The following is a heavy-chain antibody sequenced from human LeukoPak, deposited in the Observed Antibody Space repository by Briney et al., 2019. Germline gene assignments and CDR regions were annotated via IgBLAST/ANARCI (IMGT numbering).Heavy chain of an antibody. V-gene: IGHV4-4*07. J-gene: IGHJ5*01. CDR1: GGSIRNYY. CDR2: IYSGGSA. D-gene: IGHD4-17*01. CDR3: ARQMTTVMTSWFDS. Sequence: SETLSLTCSVSGGSIRNYYWSWLRQSAGEGLEWIGRIYSGGSAIIYNPSLRSRVSMSGDTSKNQFTLNLRSVTAADTAIYYCARQMTTVMTSWFDSWGRGTLVTVSS.